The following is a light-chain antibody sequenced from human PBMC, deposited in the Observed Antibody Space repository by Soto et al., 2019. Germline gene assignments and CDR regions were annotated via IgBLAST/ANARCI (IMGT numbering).Light chain of an antibody. CDR2: EVS. J-gene: IGLJ1*01. CDR3: SSYTSSSTSV. Sequence: QSALTQPASVSGSPGQSITISCSGTSSDVGGYNYVSWYQQHPGKAPKLMIFEVSNRPSGTSNRFSGSKSGNTASLTISGLQGDDEADYYCSSYTSSSTSVFGTGTKVTVL. V-gene: IGLV2-14*01. CDR1: SSDVGGYNY.